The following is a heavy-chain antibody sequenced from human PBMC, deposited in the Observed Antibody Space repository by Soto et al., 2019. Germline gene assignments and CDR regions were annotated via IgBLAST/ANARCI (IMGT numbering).Heavy chain of an antibody. Sequence: LSLTCTVAGGYISDLGCNWSWNRQHPGKGLEWIGYIYYSGSTYYSPSLKSRVTISVDTSKNQFSLKLSSVTAADTAVYYCARGVGRKPLEDWTDNWFDPWGQGTLVTVSS. V-gene: IGHV4-31*03. CDR3: ARGVGRKPLEDWTDNWFDP. CDR1: GGYISDLGCN. CDR2: IYYSGST. D-gene: IGHD1-1*01. J-gene: IGHJ5*02.